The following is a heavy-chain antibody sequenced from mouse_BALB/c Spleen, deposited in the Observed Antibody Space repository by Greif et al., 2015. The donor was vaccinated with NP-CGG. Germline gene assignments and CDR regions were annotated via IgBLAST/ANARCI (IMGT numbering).Heavy chain of an antibody. CDR2: INPYTDGT. V-gene: IGHV1-14*01. Sequence: EVQLQESGPELVKPGASVKMSCKASGYTFTSYVLHWVKQKPGQGLEWIGYINPYTDGTKYNEKFKGKATLTSDKSSSTADMELSSLTSEDSAGYYWARRRYDLYYFDYWGQGTTLTVAS. J-gene: IGHJ2*01. CDR3: ARRRYDLYYFDY. D-gene: IGHD2-14*01. CDR1: GYTFTSYV.